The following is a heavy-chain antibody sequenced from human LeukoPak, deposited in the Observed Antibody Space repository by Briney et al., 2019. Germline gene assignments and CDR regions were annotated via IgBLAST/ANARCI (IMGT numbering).Heavy chain of an antibody. CDR3: ARDASYYYDSSGYYGFDY. Sequence: ASVKVSCKASGYTLTDYYMHWVRQAPGQGLEWMGWINPNSGGTNYAQKFQGWVTMTRDTSISTAYMELSRLRSDDTAVYYCARDASYYYDSSGYYGFDYWGQGTLVTVSS. D-gene: IGHD3-22*01. CDR1: GYTLTDYY. V-gene: IGHV1-2*04. CDR2: INPNSGGT. J-gene: IGHJ4*02.